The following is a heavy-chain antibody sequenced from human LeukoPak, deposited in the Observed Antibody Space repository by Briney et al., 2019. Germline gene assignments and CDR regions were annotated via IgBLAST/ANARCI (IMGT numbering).Heavy chain of an antibody. CDR3: AKDLTARNGIYDPFDI. D-gene: IGHD2-8*01. Sequence: GGSLRLSCAASGFTVSSNYMSWVRQAPGKGLEWVSVVGGTGETHYTDSVKGRFTISRDNSKNTLSLQMNSLRPEDTAIYYCAKDLTARNGIYDPFDIWGQGTMVTVSS. CDR1: GFTVSSNY. V-gene: IGHV3-53*01. J-gene: IGHJ3*02. CDR2: VGGTGET.